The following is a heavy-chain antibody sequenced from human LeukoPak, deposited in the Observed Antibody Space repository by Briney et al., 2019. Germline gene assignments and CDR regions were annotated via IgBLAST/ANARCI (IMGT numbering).Heavy chain of an antibody. D-gene: IGHD3-22*01. CDR3: ARGAYYYDSSGYWIIDY. Sequence: GGSLRLSCAASGFTFSDYYMSWIRQAPGKGLEWVSYISSSGSTIYYADSAKGRFTISRDNAKNSLYLQMNSLRAEDTAVYYCARGAYYYDSSGYWIIDYWGQGTLVTVSS. V-gene: IGHV3-11*01. J-gene: IGHJ4*02. CDR1: GFTFSDYY. CDR2: ISSSGSTI.